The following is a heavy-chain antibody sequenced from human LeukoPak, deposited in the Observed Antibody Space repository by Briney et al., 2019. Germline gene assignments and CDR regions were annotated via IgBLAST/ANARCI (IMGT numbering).Heavy chain of an antibody. Sequence: SETLSLTCAVSGGSISSSNWWSWVRQPPGKGLEWIGEISQSGRTNYNPSLKGRVTISIDKSKNQFSLKLSSVTAADTAVYYCARVWYSYGYDYYYYMDVWGKGTTVTVSS. V-gene: IGHV4-4*02. CDR1: GGSISSSNW. CDR2: ISQSGRT. CDR3: ARVWYSYGYDYYYYMDV. D-gene: IGHD5-18*01. J-gene: IGHJ6*03.